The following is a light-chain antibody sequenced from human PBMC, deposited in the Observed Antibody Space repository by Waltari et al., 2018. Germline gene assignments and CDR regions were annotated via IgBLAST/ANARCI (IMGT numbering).Light chain of an antibody. CDR3: QAWDTKV. V-gene: IGLV3-1*01. Sequence: SYELTQPPSVSVSPGQTARITCSGDKLGDRYVSWYQQKPGQSPLLVIYQHSKRPSRIPGRFSGSNSGNTATLTISGTQAMDEADYYCQAWDTKVFGGGTKLTVL. CDR1: KLGDRY. J-gene: IGLJ2*01. CDR2: QHS.